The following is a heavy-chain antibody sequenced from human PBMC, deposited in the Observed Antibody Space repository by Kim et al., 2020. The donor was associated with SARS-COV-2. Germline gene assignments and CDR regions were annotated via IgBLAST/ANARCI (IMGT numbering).Heavy chain of an antibody. CDR2: INTNTGNP. D-gene: IGHD3-22*01. CDR3: ARDSGSQLYYYNYYMEV. Sequence: ASVKVSCKASGYTFTSYAMNWVRQAPGQGLEWMGWINTNTGNPTYAQGFTGRFVISVDNTGSTAYLQISSLKAEDTAVYYCARDSGSQLYYYNYYMEVWGNATTVTVTS. J-gene: IGHJ6*03. CDR1: GYTFTSYA. V-gene: IGHV7-4-1*02.